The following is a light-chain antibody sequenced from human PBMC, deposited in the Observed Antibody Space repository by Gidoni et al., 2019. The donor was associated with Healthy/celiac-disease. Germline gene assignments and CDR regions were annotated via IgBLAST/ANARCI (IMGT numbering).Light chain of an antibody. V-gene: IGLV3-19*01. CDR1: SLRSYY. CDR2: GKN. CDR3: NSRDSSGLHVV. Sequence: SEPTQDPAVSVALGQTVRITCQGDSLRSYYASWYQQKPGQAPVLVIYGKNNRPSGIPDRFSGSSSGNTASLTITGAQAEDEADYYCNSRDSSGLHVVFGGGTKLTVL. J-gene: IGLJ2*01.